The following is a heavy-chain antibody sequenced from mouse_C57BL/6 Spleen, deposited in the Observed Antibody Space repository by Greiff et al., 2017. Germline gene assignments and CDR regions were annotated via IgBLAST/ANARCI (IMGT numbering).Heavy chain of an antibody. CDR1: GYTFTSYW. CDR2: IHPSDSYT. D-gene: IGHD1-1*01. CDR3: SAFNSTVGATPAGVAY. V-gene: IGHV1-74*01. J-gene: IGHJ3*01. Sequence: QVQLQQPGAELVKPGASVKVSCKASGYTFTSYWMHWVKQRPGQGLEWIGWIHPSDSYTNYNQKFKGKATLTVDKSSSTAYMQLRTLTSAASAVCYWSAFNSTVGATPAGVAYWGQGTLVTVSA.